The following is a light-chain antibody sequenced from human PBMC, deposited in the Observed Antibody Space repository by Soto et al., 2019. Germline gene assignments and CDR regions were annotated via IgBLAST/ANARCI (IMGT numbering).Light chain of an antibody. CDR2: GVS. Sequence: QSVLTQPASVSGSPGQSITISCAGTSSDLGGSEYVAWYQQHPGKAPKLMIYGVSNRPSGVSNRFSGSKSGNTASLTISGLQAEDEADYFCSSSRSSSTTFYVCGTGTTLTVL. CDR3: SSSRSSSTTFYV. V-gene: IGLV2-14*03. CDR1: SSDLGGSEY. J-gene: IGLJ1*01.